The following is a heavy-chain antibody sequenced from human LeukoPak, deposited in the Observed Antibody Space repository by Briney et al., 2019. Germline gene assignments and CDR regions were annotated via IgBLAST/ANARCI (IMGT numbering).Heavy chain of an antibody. CDR1: GFTFDDYA. J-gene: IGHJ3*02. D-gene: IGHD6-19*01. CDR2: ISWASGSI. Sequence: GRSLRLSCAASGFTFDDYAMHWVRQAPGKGLEGVSGISWASGSIGYADSVKGRFTISRDNAKNSLYLQMNSLRAEDMALYYCAKASSRSFSSGYYGNAFDIWGQGTMVTVSS. CDR3: AKASSRSFSSGYYGNAFDI. V-gene: IGHV3-9*03.